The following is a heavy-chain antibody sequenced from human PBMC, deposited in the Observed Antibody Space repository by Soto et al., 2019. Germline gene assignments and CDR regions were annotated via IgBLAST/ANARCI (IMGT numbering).Heavy chain of an antibody. CDR2: IWYDGSNK. CDR1: GFTFSSYG. CDR3: ARDLATVRGVNY. V-gene: IGHV3-33*01. Sequence: PGGSLRLSCAASGFTFSSYGMHWVRQAPGKGLEWVAVIWYDGSNKYYADSVKGRFTISRDNSKNTLYLQMNSLRAEDTAVYYCARDLATVRGVNYWGQGTLVTVSS. D-gene: IGHD3-10*01. J-gene: IGHJ4*02.